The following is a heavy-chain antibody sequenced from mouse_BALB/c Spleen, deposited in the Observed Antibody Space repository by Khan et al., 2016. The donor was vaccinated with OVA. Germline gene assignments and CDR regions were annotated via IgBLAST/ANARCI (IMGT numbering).Heavy chain of an antibody. V-gene: IGHV2-6-1*01. D-gene: IGHD2-10*01. CDR1: GFSLTNYG. J-gene: IGHJ4*01. CDR2: IWSDGST. CDR3: ARQAYYHYYIMDY. Sequence: VQLQESGPGLVAPSQSLSITCTISGFSLTNYGIHWVRQPPGKGLEWLVVIWSDGSTTYNSDLKSRLSISKDNSKSQVFLKMNSLQTDDTAMYYCARQAYYHYYIMDYWGQGTSVTVSS.